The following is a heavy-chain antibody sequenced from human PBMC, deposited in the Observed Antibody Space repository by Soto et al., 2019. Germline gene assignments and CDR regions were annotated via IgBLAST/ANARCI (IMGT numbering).Heavy chain of an antibody. CDR1: GGTFNSYA. J-gene: IGHJ6*02. Sequence: QVQLEQSGAEVQKPGSSVKVSCKASGGTFNSYAISWVRQVPGEGPEWMGGIIPNFGTVNYAQKFQGRVTIIADESTSSAYMELRSLRSDDTAVYYCARGLGLSVDTGMITDYYGMDVWGQGTAVTVSS. CDR3: ARGLGLSVDTGMITDYYGMDV. D-gene: IGHD5-18*01. V-gene: IGHV1-69*01. CDR2: IIPNFGTV.